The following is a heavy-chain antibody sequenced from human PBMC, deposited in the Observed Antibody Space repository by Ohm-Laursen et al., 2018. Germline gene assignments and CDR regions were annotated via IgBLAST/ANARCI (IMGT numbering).Heavy chain of an antibody. CDR1: GFTFSNAW. Sequence: GSLRLSCTASGFTFSNAWMSWVRQAPGEGLEWVGRIKSKTDGGTTDYAAPVKGRFTISRDDSKNTLYLQMNSLKTEDTAVYYCTTDPSPFLGGWGQGTLVTVSS. CDR3: TTDPSPFLGG. CDR2: IKSKTDGGTT. D-gene: IGHD1-26*01. V-gene: IGHV3-15*01. J-gene: IGHJ4*02.